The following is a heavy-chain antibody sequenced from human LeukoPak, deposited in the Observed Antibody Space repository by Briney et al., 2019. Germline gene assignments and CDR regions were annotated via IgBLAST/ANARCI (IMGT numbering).Heavy chain of an antibody. CDR1: GYTFTGYY. V-gene: IGHV1-8*02. D-gene: IGHD1-26*01. Sequence: ASVKVSCKTSGYTFTGYYMHWVRQAPGQGLEWMGWINPNSGNTGYAQKFQGRVTMTRNTSISTAYMELSSLRSEDTAVYYCARARSGSYSYWGQGTLVTVSS. CDR2: INPNSGNT. J-gene: IGHJ4*02. CDR3: ARARSGSYSY.